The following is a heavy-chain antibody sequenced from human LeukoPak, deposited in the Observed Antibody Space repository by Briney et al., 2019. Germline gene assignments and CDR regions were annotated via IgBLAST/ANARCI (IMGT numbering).Heavy chain of an antibody. CDR1: GGSISSSSYY. Sequence: SETLSLTCTVSGGSISSSSYYWGWIRQPPGKGLEWIGSIYSSGSTYYNASLKSRVTISVDTSRNQVSLKLTFLTAADTAVYYCAKSDGYGLIDYWGQGTLVTVSS. CDR2: IYSSGST. V-gene: IGHV4-39*01. J-gene: IGHJ4*01. CDR3: AKSDGYGLIDY. D-gene: IGHD2-21*02.